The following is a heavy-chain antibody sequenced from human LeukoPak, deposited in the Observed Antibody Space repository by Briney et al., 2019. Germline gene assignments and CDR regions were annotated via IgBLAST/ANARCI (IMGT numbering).Heavy chain of an antibody. Sequence: PSETLSLTCTVYGGAFRGYLWSWIGQPPGKGLEWIGEINYSGSTNNNSSLKSRVTVSIDTSKNQFSLRLSSVTAADTAVYYCARGTYFYDSGKYVPLFDYWGQGTLVTVSS. CDR2: INYSGST. CDR3: ARGTYFYDSGKYVPLFDY. V-gene: IGHV4-34*01. J-gene: IGHJ4*02. D-gene: IGHD3-10*01. CDR1: GGAFRGYL.